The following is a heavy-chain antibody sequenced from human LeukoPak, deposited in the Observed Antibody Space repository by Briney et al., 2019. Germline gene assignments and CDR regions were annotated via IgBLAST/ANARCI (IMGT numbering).Heavy chain of an antibody. CDR3: ARAYYYCMDV. CDR2: INPNSGDT. J-gene: IGHJ6*03. CDR1: GYTFTSYA. Sequence: ASVKVSCKASGYTFTSYAMNWVRQAPGQGLEWMGWINPNSGDTNYAQKFQGRVTMTRDTSISTAYMELSSLRSDDTAVYYCARAYYYCMDVWGKGTTVTVSS. V-gene: IGHV1-2*02.